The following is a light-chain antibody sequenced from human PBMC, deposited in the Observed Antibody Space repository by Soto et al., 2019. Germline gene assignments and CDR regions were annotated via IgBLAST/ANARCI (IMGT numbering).Light chain of an antibody. CDR2: DDN. V-gene: IGLV1-51*01. Sequence: QSVMKQPPSVSAAPGPKVTISCSGRSSNIGGNSVSWYQQLPGTAPKLLIYDDNKRPSGIPDRFSGSKSGTSATLGITGFQTGDEADYYSGSWDSSLSAYVFGTGTKLTVL. CDR3: GSWDSSLSAYV. J-gene: IGLJ1*01. CDR1: SSNIGGNS.